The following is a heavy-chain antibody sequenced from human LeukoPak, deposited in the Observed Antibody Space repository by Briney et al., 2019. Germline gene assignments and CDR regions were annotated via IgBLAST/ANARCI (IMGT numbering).Heavy chain of an antibody. Sequence: ASVKVSCKASGGTFSSYAISWVRQAPGQGVEWMGGIIPIFGTANYAQKFQGRVTITADKSTSTAYVELSSLRSEDTAVYYCARGLSYDYYYMDVWGKGTTVTISS. V-gene: IGHV1-69*06. J-gene: IGHJ6*03. CDR3: ARGLSYDYYYMDV. CDR1: GGTFSSYA. CDR2: IIPIFGTA.